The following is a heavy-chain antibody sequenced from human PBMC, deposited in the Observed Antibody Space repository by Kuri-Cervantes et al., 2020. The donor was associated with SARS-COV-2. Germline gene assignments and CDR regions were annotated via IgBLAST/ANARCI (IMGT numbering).Heavy chain of an antibody. CDR2: VIPIFATT. CDR1: GGTFSSDG. Sequence: SVKVSCKASGGTFSSDGINWVRQAPGQGLEWMGGVIPIFATTNYAQKFQGRVTITADKSTSTDYMELSNLQSEDTGVYYCARDQIPVSPTDYQYGLDVWGQGTTVTVSS. J-gene: IGHJ6*02. CDR3: ARDQIPVSPTDYQYGLDV. D-gene: IGHD5/OR15-5a*01. V-gene: IGHV1-69*06.